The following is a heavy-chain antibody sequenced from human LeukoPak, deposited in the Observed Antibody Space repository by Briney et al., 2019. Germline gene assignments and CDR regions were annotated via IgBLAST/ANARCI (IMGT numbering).Heavy chain of an antibody. CDR1: GYTLTKLS. D-gene: IGHD3-10*01. Sequence: EASVKVSCKVSGYTLTKLSMHWVRQAPGKGLEWMGGFDPEDGETIYAQKLQGRVTMTEDTSTNTAYMELSSLRSEDTAVYYCATYAFSFYGSAPRWYFDLWGRGTLVTVSS. V-gene: IGHV1-24*01. J-gene: IGHJ2*01. CDR3: ATYAFSFYGSAPRWYFDL. CDR2: FDPEDGET.